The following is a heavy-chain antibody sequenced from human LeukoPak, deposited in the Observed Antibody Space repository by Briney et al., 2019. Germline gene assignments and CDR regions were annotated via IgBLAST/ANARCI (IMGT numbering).Heavy chain of an antibody. Sequence: SETLSLTCTVSGASISSYYWSWIRQPPGKGLEWIGYVYYTGSTNYNPSLKGRVTMFEDKSKNQFSLRLYSVTVADTAVYYCARHFAYSSSSYFDYWGQGSLVTVSS. CDR1: GASISSYY. V-gene: IGHV4-59*08. D-gene: IGHD6-6*01. CDR2: VYYTGST. J-gene: IGHJ4*02. CDR3: ARHFAYSSSSYFDY.